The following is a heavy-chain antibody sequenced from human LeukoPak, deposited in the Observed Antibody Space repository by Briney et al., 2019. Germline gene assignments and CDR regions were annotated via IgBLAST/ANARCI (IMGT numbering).Heavy chain of an antibody. D-gene: IGHD1-26*01. CDR3: AREVGGTTLDFQH. Sequence: ASVKVSCKASGYTFTDYHMHWVRQAPGQGLEWMGRINPNSGGTNYAQKFQRRVTMTRDTSISTAYMALSRLRSDDTAVYYCAREVGGTTLDFQHWGQGTLVTVSS. CDR1: GYTFTDYH. CDR2: INPNSGGT. V-gene: IGHV1-2*06. J-gene: IGHJ1*01.